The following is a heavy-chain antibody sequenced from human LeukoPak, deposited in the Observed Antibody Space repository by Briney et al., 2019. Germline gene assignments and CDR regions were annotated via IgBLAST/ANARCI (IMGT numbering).Heavy chain of an antibody. J-gene: IGHJ1*01. V-gene: IGHV1-69*01. CDR1: GGSLSSFA. CDR2: IIPIFGST. CDR3: ARVMVVAGNGGYFLY. Sequence: GSSVKVSCKASGGSLSSFALNWVRQTPGQGLEWMGGIIPIFGSTNYAQKFQVRVTITADESTNTAYMELNSLRSEVTGVYYCARVMVVAGNGGYFLYWGQGTLVTVSS. D-gene: IGHD2-15*01.